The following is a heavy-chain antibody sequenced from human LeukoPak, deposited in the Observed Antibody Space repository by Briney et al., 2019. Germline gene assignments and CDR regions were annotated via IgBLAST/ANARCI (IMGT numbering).Heavy chain of an antibody. CDR3: ARGLIGGSYGPVAFDI. V-gene: IGHV4-30-2*01. Sequence: SETLSLTCTVSGGSISSGGYYWSWIRQPPGKGLEWIGYIYHSGSTYYNPSLKSRVTISVDRSKNQFSLKLSSVTAADTAVYYCARGLIGGSYGPVAFDIWGQGTMVTVSS. CDR1: GGSISSGGYY. D-gene: IGHD1-26*01. CDR2: IYHSGST. J-gene: IGHJ3*02.